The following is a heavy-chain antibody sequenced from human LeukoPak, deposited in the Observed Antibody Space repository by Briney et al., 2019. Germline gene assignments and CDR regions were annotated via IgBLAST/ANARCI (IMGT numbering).Heavy chain of an antibody. J-gene: IGHJ4*02. Sequence: SETLSLTCAVSGGSISSGTYWGWIRQPPGKGLEWIGTISRGGNTYYNPSLKSRVTISVDTSKNQFSLKLTSVTAADTAVYYCARRNYDVLTAYYTFDYWGRGTLVTVSS. CDR2: ISRGGNT. CDR3: ARRNYDVLTAYYTFDY. V-gene: IGHV4-38-2*01. D-gene: IGHD3-9*01. CDR1: GGSISSGTY.